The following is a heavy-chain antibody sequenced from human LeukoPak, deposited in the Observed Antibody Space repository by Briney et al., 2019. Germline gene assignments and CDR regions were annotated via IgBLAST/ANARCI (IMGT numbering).Heavy chain of an antibody. CDR3: ARDHDFWSGFNNWFDP. V-gene: IGHV4-4*07. CDR2: IYTSGST. J-gene: IGHJ5*02. CDR1: GGSISSYY. Sequence: SETLSLTCTVSGGSISSYYWSWIRQPAGKGLEWIGRIYTSGSTNYNPSLKSRVTMSVDTSKNQFSLKLSSVTAADTAVYYCARDHDFWSGFNNWFDPWGQRTLVTVSS. D-gene: IGHD3-3*01.